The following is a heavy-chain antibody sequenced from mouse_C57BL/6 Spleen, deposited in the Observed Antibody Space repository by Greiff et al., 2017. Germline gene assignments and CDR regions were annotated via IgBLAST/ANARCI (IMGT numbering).Heavy chain of an antibody. J-gene: IGHJ2*01. CDR1: GFNIKDSY. V-gene: IGHV14-2*01. CDR3: ARRTGGNYGDFDY. CDR2: IGPGDGET. D-gene: IGHD2-1*01. Sequence: EVQLQQSGAELVKPGASVKLSCTASGFNIKDSYMPWVKQRTEQGLEWIGRIGPGDGETKYAPKFQGQATLTADTSSNTANLQLSSLTSEDTAVYDGARRTGGNYGDFDYWGQGTTLTVSS.